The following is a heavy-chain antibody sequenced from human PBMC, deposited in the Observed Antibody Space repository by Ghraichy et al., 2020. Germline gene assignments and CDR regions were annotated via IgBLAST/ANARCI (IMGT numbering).Heavy chain of an antibody. CDR3: ARASTVVRFYYYDGMDV. J-gene: IGHJ6*02. V-gene: IGHV3-48*02. D-gene: IGHD4-23*01. CDR1: GFTFRDYN. CDR2: IAWSSGSI. Sequence: GGSLRLSCVGSGFTFRDYNMNWVRQSPGKGLEWVSYIAWSSGSIFYADSGKGRFTISSDNDQNSLYLQMNNLIDEDTAGYYCARASTVVRFYYYDGMDVWGQGTTVTVSS.